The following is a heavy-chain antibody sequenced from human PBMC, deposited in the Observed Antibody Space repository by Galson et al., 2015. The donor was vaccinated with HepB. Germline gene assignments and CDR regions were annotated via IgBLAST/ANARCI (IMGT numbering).Heavy chain of an antibody. CDR1: GFTFSSQS. CDR3: ARGGPWFGERTEYFQN. V-gene: IGHV3-48*04. Sequence: SLRLSCAASGFTFSSQSMHWVRQAPGKGLEWISYISSSTIYYADSVKGRFIVSRDNARMSVFLQMNSLRGEDTAVYYCARGGPWFGERTEYFQNWGRGTLVTVSS. J-gene: IGHJ1*01. D-gene: IGHD3-10*01. CDR2: ISSSTI.